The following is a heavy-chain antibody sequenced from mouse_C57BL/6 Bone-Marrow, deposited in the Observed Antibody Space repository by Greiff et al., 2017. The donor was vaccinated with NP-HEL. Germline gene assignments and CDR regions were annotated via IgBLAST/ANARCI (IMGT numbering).Heavy chain of an antibody. J-gene: IGHJ4*01. D-gene: IGHD2-4*01. V-gene: IGHV3-6*01. CDR2: ISYDGSN. Sequence: EVQRVESGPGLVKPSQSLSLTCSVTGYSITSGYYWNWIRQFPGNKLEWMGYISYDGSNNYNPSLKNRVSITRDTSKNQFFLKLNSVTTEDTATYYCARGGDYHYYAMDYWGQGTSVTVSS. CDR1: GYSITSGYY. CDR3: ARGGDYHYYAMDY.